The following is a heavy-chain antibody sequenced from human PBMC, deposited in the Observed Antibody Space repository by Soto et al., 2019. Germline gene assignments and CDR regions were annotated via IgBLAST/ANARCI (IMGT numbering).Heavy chain of an antibody. CDR1: GFTFSNYG. V-gene: IGHV3-30*18. D-gene: IGHD1-1*01. Sequence: QVQLVESGGGVVQPGRSLRLSCAASGFTFSNYGMHWVRQAPGKGLEWVIVISYDGNVAYYADSVKGRFTISRDNSKNTLYLQMNSLRTEYTAMNYCAKEGPITNWYFDYWGQGTLVTVSS. CDR2: ISYDGNVA. J-gene: IGHJ4*02. CDR3: AKEGPITNWYFDY.